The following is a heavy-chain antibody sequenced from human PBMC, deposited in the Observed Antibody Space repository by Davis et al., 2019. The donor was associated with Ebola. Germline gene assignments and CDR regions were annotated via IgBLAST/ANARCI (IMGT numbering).Heavy chain of an antibody. CDR3: ARGPARVGLWFGGEWYAFDI. D-gene: IGHD3-10*01. Sequence: GESLKISCAASGFTFSSYAMSWVRQAPGKGLEWVSAISGSGGSTYYADSVKGRFTISRDNSKNTLYLQMNSLRAEDTAVYYCARGPARVGLWFGGEWYAFDIWGQGTMVTVSS. CDR1: GFTFSSYA. V-gene: IGHV3-23*01. J-gene: IGHJ3*02. CDR2: ISGSGGST.